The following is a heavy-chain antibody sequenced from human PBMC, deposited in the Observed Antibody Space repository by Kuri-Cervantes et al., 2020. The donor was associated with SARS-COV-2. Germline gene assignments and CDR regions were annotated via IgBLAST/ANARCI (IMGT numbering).Heavy chain of an antibody. CDR2: ISAYNGNT. V-gene: IGHV1-18*04. CDR3: ARDHMQLKGMDV. D-gene: IGHD6-13*01. Sequence: ASVKVSCKASGHTFTSYGISWVRQAPGQGLEWMGWISAYNGNTNYAQKLQGRVTMTTDTSTSTAYMEMRSLRSDDTAVYYCARDHMQLKGMDVWGQGTTVTVSS. J-gene: IGHJ6*02. CDR1: GHTFTSYG.